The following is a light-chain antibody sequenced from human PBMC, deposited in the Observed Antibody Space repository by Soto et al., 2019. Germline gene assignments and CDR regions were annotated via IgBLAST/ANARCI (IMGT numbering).Light chain of an antibody. CDR1: SSNIEYNY. V-gene: IGLV1-47*01. CDR3: AAWGDSLGGPV. Sequence: QSVLTQPPSASGTPGQRVTVSCSGSSSNIEYNYVDWYQQVPGTAPRLLLYRNTERPSGVPDRISGSKSGSSASLAISGLRSGDEVDCYWAAWGDSLGGPVFGVGTKRIVL. J-gene: IGLJ2*01. CDR2: RNT.